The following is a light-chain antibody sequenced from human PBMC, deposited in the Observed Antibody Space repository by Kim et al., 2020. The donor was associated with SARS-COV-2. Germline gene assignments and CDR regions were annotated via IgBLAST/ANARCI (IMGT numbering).Light chain of an antibody. CDR3: QQRSGWPLT. CDR1: QSVGSD. Sequence: EIVLTQSPATLSLSPGERATLSCRASQSVGSDLAWYQHIPGQAPRLLIYDASNRATGIPARFSGSGSGADFTLTISSLEPEDFAVYFCQQRSGWPLTFGGGTKVE. CDR2: DAS. V-gene: IGKV3-11*01. J-gene: IGKJ4*01.